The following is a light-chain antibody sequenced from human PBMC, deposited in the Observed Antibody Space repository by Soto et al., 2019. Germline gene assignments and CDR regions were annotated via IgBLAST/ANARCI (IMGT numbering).Light chain of an antibody. Sequence: QSVLTQPASVSGSPGQSVSISCTGSTSDVGAYNYVAWYQHKPGKAPRLLIYEVDHRPSGISPRFSGSKSGNKASLTISGHQTDDEADYYCSSYTVINTAVFGGGTKLTVL. V-gene: IGLV2-14*01. CDR1: TSDVGAYNY. CDR3: SSYTVINTAV. J-gene: IGLJ3*02. CDR2: EVD.